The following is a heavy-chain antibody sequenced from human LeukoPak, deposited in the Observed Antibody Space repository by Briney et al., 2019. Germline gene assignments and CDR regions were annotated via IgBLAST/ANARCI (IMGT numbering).Heavy chain of an antibody. CDR1: GGSISSGDYY. CDR3: ARNGRYDFWSGYPYYGMDV. CDR2: IYYSGST. J-gene: IGHJ6*02. D-gene: IGHD3-3*01. V-gene: IGHV4-61*08. Sequence: SETLSLTCTVSGGSISSGDYYWSWIRQPPGKGLEWIGYIYYSGSTNYNPSLKSRVTISVDTSKNQFSLKLSSVTAADTAVYYCARNGRYDFWSGYPYYGMDVWGQGTTVTVSS.